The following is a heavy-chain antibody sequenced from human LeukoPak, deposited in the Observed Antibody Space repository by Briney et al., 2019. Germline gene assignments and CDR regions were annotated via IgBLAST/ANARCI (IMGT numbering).Heavy chain of an antibody. CDR3: AKRYAWDPGYFDY. CDR2: INQDGSEK. D-gene: IGHD2-2*01. Sequence: GGSLRLSCAASGFTFSSYWMSWVRQAPGKGLEWVANINQDGSEKYYVDSVKGRFTISRDNAKNSLFLQMNSLRAEDTAVYYCAKRYAWDPGYFDYWGQGTLVTVSS. V-gene: IGHV3-7*01. CDR1: GFTFSSYW. J-gene: IGHJ4*02.